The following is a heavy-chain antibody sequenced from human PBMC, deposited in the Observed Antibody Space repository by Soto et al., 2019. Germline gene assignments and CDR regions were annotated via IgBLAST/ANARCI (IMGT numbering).Heavy chain of an antibody. CDR1: GYSFKSYY. D-gene: IGHD4-17*01. V-gene: IGHV1-46*02. J-gene: IGHJ4*02. CDR3: ARGYGKLIDY. Sequence: GAXVKVSCKASGYSFKSYYMHWVGQAPGQGLEWMGIINPSGGSTSYAQKFQGRVTMTRDTSTSTVYMELSSLRSEDTAVYYCARGYGKLIDYWGQGTLVTXSS. CDR2: INPSGGST.